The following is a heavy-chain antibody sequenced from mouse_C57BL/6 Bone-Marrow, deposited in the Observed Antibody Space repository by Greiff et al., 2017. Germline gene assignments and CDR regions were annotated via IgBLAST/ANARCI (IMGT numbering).Heavy chain of an antibody. V-gene: IGHV1-82*01. CDR2: IYPGDGDT. CDR3: ARDGSRSWFAY. D-gene: IGHD1-1*01. J-gene: IGHJ3*01. Sequence: VKLMESGPALVKPGASVKISCKASGYAFSSSWMNWVKQRPGKGLEWIGRIYPGDGDTNYNGKFKGKATLTADKSSSTAYMQLSSLTSEDSAVYFCARDGSRSWFAYWGQGALVTVSA. CDR1: GYAFSSSW.